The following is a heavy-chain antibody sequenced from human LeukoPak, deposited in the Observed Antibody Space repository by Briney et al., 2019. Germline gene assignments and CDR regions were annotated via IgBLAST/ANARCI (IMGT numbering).Heavy chain of an antibody. J-gene: IGHJ3*02. V-gene: IGHV3-21*01. Sequence: GGSLRLSCAASGFTFSSYSMNWVRQAPGKGLEWVSSISSSSSYIYYADSVKGRFTISRDNAKNSLYLQMNNLRAEDTAVYYCAREQITMIVVVNDDAFDIWGQGTMVTVSS. CDR2: ISSSSSYI. CDR1: GFTFSSYS. CDR3: AREQITMIVVVNDDAFDI. D-gene: IGHD3-22*01.